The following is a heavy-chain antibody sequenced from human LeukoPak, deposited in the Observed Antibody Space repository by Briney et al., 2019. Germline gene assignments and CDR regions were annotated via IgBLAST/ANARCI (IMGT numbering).Heavy chain of an antibody. CDR1: GGSISSSSYY. Sequence: SETLSLTCTVSGGSISSSSYYWGWIRQPPGKGLEWIGSIYYSGSTYYNPSLKSRVTISVDTSKNQFSLKLSSVTAADTAVYYCARVNLGSGWWVHHYWGQGTLVTVSS. CDR2: IYYSGST. CDR3: ARVNLGSGWWVHHY. J-gene: IGHJ4*02. V-gene: IGHV4-39*01. D-gene: IGHD6-19*01.